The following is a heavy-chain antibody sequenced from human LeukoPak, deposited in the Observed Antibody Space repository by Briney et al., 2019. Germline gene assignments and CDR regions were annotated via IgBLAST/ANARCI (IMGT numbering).Heavy chain of an antibody. CDR3: ARAPVPNVNWFDP. J-gene: IGHJ5*02. Sequence: WMGRIIPILGIANYEKKFQGRVTITADKSTSTAYMALSSLRSEDTAVYYCARAPVPNVNWFDPWGQGTLVTVSS. CDR2: IIPILGIA. D-gene: IGHD2-8*01. V-gene: IGHV1-69*04.